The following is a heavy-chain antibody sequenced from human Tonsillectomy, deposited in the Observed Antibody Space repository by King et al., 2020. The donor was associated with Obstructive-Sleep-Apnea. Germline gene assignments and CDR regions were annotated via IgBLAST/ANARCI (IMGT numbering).Heavy chain of an antibody. CDR3: ARGCKGKVYGGYGMDV. CDR2: ISYDGSNK. J-gene: IGHJ6*02. D-gene: IGHD2-8*01. CDR1: GFTFSSYA. Sequence: VQLVESGGGVVQPGRSLRLSCAASGFTFSSYAMHWVRQAPGKGLEWGAVISYDGSNKYYADSVKGRFTISRANSKNTLYLQMNSLRPEDTAVYYCARGCKGKVYGGYGMDVWGQGTTVTVSS. V-gene: IGHV3-30*04.